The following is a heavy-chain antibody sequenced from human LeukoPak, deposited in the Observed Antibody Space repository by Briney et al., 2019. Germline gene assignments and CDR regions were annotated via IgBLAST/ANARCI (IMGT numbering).Heavy chain of an antibody. Sequence: GGSLRLSCAASGFTFSSYSMNWVRQAPGKGLEWVSSISSTSSHIYYADSVKGRFTVSRDNAKNSLYLQMNSLRVEDTAVYYCARESSIAVPGTIYWGQGTLVTVSS. V-gene: IGHV3-21*01. D-gene: IGHD6-19*01. J-gene: IGHJ4*02. CDR1: GFTFSSYS. CDR2: ISSTSSHI. CDR3: ARESSIAVPGTIY.